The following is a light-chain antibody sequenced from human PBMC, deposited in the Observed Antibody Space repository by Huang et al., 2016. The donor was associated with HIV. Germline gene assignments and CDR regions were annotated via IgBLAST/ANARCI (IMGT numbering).Light chain of an antibody. CDR3: QHYDISRGTSNSRGT. CDR2: GAS. V-gene: IGKV3-20*01. CDR1: QSVSNFF. Sequence: VLTQSPGTLSLSPGDRATLSCRASQSVSNFFLAWYQQKPGQAPRVPIYGASIRASGIPDRFTGSGSGTDFTLTSSRLEAEDFAVYHCQHYDISRGTSNSRGTFGQGTKVEIK. J-gene: IGKJ1*01.